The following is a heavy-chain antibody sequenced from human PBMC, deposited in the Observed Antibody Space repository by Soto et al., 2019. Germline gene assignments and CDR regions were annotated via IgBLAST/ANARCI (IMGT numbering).Heavy chain of an antibody. Sequence: QVQLHESGPGLVKPSGTLSLTCAVSGGSISTAYSWSWVRQTPGKGLEWIAEIYNSGSANYNPSLKSRVTISVDKSKNQFSLKLISVTAADTAIYFCARAVALPGLFYFDYWGQGTLVTVSS. CDR1: GGSISTAYS. D-gene: IGHD1-1*01. J-gene: IGHJ4*02. V-gene: IGHV4-4*02. CDR3: ARAVALPGLFYFDY. CDR2: IYNSGSA.